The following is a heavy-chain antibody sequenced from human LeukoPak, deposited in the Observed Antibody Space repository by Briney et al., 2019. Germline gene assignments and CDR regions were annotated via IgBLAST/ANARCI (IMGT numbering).Heavy chain of an antibody. D-gene: IGHD2-15*01. Sequence: GGSLRLSCAASGFTFSDYYMSWIRQAPGKGLEWVSYISSSGSTIYYADSVKGRFTISRDNAKNSLYLQMNSLRAEDTALYYCAKLSAEDADDAFDIWGQGTMVTVSS. J-gene: IGHJ3*02. CDR3: AKLSAEDADDAFDI. CDR2: ISSSGSTI. V-gene: IGHV3-11*01. CDR1: GFTFSDYY.